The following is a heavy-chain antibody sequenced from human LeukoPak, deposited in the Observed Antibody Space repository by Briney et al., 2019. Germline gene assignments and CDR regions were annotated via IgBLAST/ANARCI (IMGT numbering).Heavy chain of an antibody. Sequence: ASVKVSCKASGYTFTNYAIHWVRQAPGQGLEWMGWINTDNGNRKYAQKFQGRVTITSDTSANTVNMELTSLRSEDTAVYFCARDGADCSSTSCYNGYYYYYMDVWGKGTTVTVSS. V-gene: IGHV1-3*04. D-gene: IGHD2-2*02. CDR2: INTDNGNR. CDR3: ARDGADCSSTSCYNGYYYYYMDV. J-gene: IGHJ6*03. CDR1: GYTFTNYA.